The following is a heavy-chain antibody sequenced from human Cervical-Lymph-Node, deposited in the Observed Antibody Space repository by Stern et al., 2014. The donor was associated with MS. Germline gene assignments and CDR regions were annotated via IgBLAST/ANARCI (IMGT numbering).Heavy chain of an antibody. Sequence: VQLVESGAEVKKPGASVNVSCKASGYTFTTYYLHWVRQAPGQGLEWMGVIYPSGGRTIYAQKLQGRVTMTRETSTSPAYMELSSLRSEDTATYYCARRTSASSLDYWGQGTLVTVSS. J-gene: IGHJ4*02. V-gene: IGHV1-46*01. CDR3: ARRTSASSLDY. D-gene: IGHD6-13*01. CDR1: GYTFTTYY. CDR2: IYPSGGRT.